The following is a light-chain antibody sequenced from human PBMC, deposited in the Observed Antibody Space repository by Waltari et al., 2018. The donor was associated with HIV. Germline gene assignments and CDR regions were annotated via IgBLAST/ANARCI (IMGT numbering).Light chain of an antibody. CDR1: SSDVGGYNY. V-gene: IGLV2-14*01. CDR2: EVT. J-gene: IGLJ2*01. CDR3: SSYTSSNTVV. Sequence: QSALTQPASVSGSPGQSITISCPGTSSDVGGYNYVSWYQQHPGKAPKVMIYEVTNRPSGVSNRFSGSKSGNTASLTISGLQAEDEADYYCSSYTSSNTVVFGGGTKLTVL.